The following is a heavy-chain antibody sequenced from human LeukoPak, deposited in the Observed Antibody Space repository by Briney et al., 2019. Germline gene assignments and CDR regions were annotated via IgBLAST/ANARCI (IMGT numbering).Heavy chain of an antibody. V-gene: IGHV4-61*02. CDR3: ARGHYYYVMDV. CDR2: IYLNESP. J-gene: IGHJ6*02. Sequence: SETLSLTCTVSGGSISSGTYYWSWIRQPAGKGLEWIGRIYLNESPTYSPSLKSRVTISIDTTKNHFSLQLRSATAAATSVYYCARGHYYYVMDVWGQGTTVIVSS. CDR1: GGSISSGTYY.